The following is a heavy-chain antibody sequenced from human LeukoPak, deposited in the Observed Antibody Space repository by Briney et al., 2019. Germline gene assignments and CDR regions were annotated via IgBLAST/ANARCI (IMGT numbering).Heavy chain of an antibody. D-gene: IGHD3-22*01. J-gene: IGHJ3*02. CDR1: GYTFTGYY. CDR2: INPNGGST. V-gene: IGHV1-46*01. Sequence: ASVKVSCKASGYTFTGYYMHWVRQAPGQGLEWMGIINPNGGSTTYAQRFQGRVTMTRDTSTSTVYMELSSLRSEDTAVYHCARGGYYYDSSGYYNAFDIWGLGTMVAVSS. CDR3: ARGGYYYDSSGYYNAFDI.